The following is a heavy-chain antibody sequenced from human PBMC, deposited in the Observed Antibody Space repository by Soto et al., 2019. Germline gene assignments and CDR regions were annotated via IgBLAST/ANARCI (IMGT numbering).Heavy chain of an antibody. CDR3: ARLNYGDFQLYYFDY. J-gene: IGHJ4*02. V-gene: IGHV4-59*08. Sequence: PSETLSLTYTVAGVSISPYCWSWIRQPPEKGLEWIGNIYYIGNSNYNPSLKSRVTISLDTSKNQFSLKLSSVTAADTAVYYCARLNYGDFQLYYFDYWGQGTLVTVSS. CDR1: GVSISPYC. CDR2: IYYIGNS. D-gene: IGHD4-17*01.